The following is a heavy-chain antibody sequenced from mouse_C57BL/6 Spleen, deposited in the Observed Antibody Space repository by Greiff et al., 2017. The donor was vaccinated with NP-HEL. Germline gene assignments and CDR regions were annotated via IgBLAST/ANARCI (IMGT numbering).Heavy chain of an antibody. CDR2: ISDGGRYT. CDR3: ARGGTARGFAY. D-gene: IGHD2-14*01. J-gene: IGHJ3*01. CDR1: GFTFSSYA. Sequence: EVKLMESGGGLVKPGGSLKPSCAASGFTFSSYAMSWVRQTPEKRLERVATISDGGRYTDYPDKVKGRFTISRDNAKNNLDRHMSHLQSEDTVMLVCARGGTARGFAYWGQGTLVTVS. V-gene: IGHV5-4*03.